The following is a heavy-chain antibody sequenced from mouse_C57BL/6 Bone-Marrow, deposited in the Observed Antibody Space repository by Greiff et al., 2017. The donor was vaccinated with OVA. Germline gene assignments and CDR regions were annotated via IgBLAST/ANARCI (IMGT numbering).Heavy chain of an antibody. V-gene: IGHV1-19*01. Sequence: VQLQQSGPVLVKPGASVKMSCTASGYTFTDYYMNWVKQSPGKSLEWIGVINPYNGGTSYNQKFKGKATLTVDKSSNTAYMELNSLTSEDSAVYSWAGLLRYPYYYAMDYWGKGTSVTVSS. CDR3: AGLLRYPYYYAMDY. D-gene: IGHD1-1*01. CDR1: GYTFTDYY. J-gene: IGHJ4*01. CDR2: INPYNGGT.